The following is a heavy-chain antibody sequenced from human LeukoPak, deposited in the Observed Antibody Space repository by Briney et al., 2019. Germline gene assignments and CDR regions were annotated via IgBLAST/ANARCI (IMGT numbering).Heavy chain of an antibody. Sequence: GGSLRLSCSASGFTFSSYAMHWVRQAPGKGLEYVSAISSNGGSTYYADSVKGRFTISRDNSKNKLYLQMSSLRAEDTAVYYCVIGYSGWYPMVPFDYWGQGTLVTVSS. CDR1: GFTFSSYA. CDR2: ISSNGGST. CDR3: VIGYSGWYPMVPFDY. V-gene: IGHV3-64D*09. D-gene: IGHD6-19*01. J-gene: IGHJ4*02.